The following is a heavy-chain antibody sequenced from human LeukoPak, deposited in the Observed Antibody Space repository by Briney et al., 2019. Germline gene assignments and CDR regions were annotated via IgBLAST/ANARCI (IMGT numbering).Heavy chain of an antibody. J-gene: IGHJ6*02. CDR3: ARHEGRSGRWPRPYYYGMDV. CDR2: IYYSGST. V-gene: IGHV4-39*01. D-gene: IGHD3-10*01. CDR1: GGSISSSSYS. Sequence: KASETLSLTCTVSGGSISSSSYSWGWIRQPPGKGLEWIGSIYYSGSTYYNPSLKSRVTISVDTSKNQFSLKLSSVTAADTAVYYCARHEGRSGRWPRPYYYGMDVWGQGTTVTVSS.